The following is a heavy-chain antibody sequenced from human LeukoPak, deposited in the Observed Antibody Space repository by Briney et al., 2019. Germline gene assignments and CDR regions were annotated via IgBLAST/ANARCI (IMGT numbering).Heavy chain of an antibody. J-gene: IGHJ5*02. CDR3: ARVRGSSWYRGVNWFDP. CDR1: GYTFTGYY. Sequence: GASVKVSCKASGYTFTGYYMHWVRQAPGQGLEWMGWINPNSGGTNYAQKFQGRVTMTRDTSISTAYMELSRLRSDDTAVYYCARVRGSSWYRGVNWFDPWGQGTLVTVSS. D-gene: IGHD6-13*01. CDR2: INPNSGGT. V-gene: IGHV1-2*02.